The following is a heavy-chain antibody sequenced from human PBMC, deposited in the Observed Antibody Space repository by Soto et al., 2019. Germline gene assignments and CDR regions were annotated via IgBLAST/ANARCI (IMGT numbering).Heavy chain of an antibody. Sequence: PGGSLRLSCAASGFTFSSYAMSWVRQTPGKGLEWVSGVLGGGGSTFYAGSVKGRFTISRDNSRNTLYVQMNNLRAEDTAIYYCARKGPPRDAFDIWGQGTMVTVSS. CDR1: GFTFSSYA. CDR3: ARKGPPRDAFDI. V-gene: IGHV3-23*01. CDR2: VLGGGGST. J-gene: IGHJ3*02.